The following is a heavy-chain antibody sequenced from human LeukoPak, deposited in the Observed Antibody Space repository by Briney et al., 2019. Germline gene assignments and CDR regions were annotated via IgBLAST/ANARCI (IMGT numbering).Heavy chain of an antibody. J-gene: IGHJ4*02. CDR2: ISSSSSTI. CDR3: ARELLRMGFDY. Sequence: GGSLRLSCAASGFTFSSYSMNWVRQAPGKGLEWVSYISSSSSTIYYADSVKGRFTISRDNAKNSLYLQMNSLRAEDTAAYYCARELLRMGFDYWGQGTLVTVSS. D-gene: IGHD2-15*01. V-gene: IGHV3-48*01. CDR1: GFTFSSYS.